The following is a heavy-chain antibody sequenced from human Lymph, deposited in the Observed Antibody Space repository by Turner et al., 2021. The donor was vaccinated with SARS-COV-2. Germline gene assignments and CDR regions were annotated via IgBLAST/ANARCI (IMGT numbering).Heavy chain of an antibody. CDR3: AKGDGYPPHGLLDP. CDR1: GYTFPSFD. V-gene: IGHV1-8*01. D-gene: IGHD6-25*01. J-gene: IGHJ5*02. CDR2: MNPRSGYT. Sequence: QVQLVQSGAEVKKPGASVKVSCKASGYTFPSFDINWVRPATGQGLEWMGRMNPRSGYTGYSQKCQGRVTMTRNTSISTAYMELNSLTADDTAVYYCAKGDGYPPHGLLDPWGQGTLVTVSS.